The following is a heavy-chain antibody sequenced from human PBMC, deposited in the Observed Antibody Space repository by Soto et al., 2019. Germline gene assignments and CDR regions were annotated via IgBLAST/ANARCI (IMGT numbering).Heavy chain of an antibody. V-gene: IGHV3-30-3*01. CDR3: ARGLIAVAGTFDY. CDR1: GFTFSSYA. D-gene: IGHD6-19*01. J-gene: IGHJ4*02. CDR2: ISYDGSNK. Sequence: QVQLVESGGGVVQPGRSLRLSCAASGFTFSSYAMHWVRQAPGKGLEWVAVISYDGSNKYYADSVKGRFTSSRDNFKNTLYLQMNSLRAEDTAVYYCARGLIAVAGTFDYWGQGTLVTVSS.